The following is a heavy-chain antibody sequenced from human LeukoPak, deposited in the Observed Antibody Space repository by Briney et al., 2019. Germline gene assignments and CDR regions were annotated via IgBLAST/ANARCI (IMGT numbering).Heavy chain of an antibody. D-gene: IGHD2-8*01. CDR3: ARGRDCTNGVCYMRHAFDI. Sequence: SETLSLTCTVAGGSISRDYWSWIRQPPRKGLEWIGYIYYRGSTNYNPSLKSRVTISVDTSRNQSPLKLSAVTAADTAVYYCARGRDCTNGVCYMRHAFDIWGQGTMVTVSS. CDR2: IYYRGST. J-gene: IGHJ3*02. V-gene: IGHV4-59*01. CDR1: GGSISRDY.